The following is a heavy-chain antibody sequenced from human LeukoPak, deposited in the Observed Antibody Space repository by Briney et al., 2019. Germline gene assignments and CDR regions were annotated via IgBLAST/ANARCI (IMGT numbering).Heavy chain of an antibody. V-gene: IGHV3-30*02. Sequence: GGSLRLSCAASGFTFSSYGMHWVRQAPGKGLEWVAFIRYDGSNKYYADSVKGRFTISRDNSKNTLYLQMNSLRAEDTAVYYCAKERLLLSPYYFDYWGQGTLVTVSS. CDR3: AKERLLLSPYYFDY. J-gene: IGHJ4*02. D-gene: IGHD2-21*01. CDR1: GFTFSSYG. CDR2: IRYDGSNK.